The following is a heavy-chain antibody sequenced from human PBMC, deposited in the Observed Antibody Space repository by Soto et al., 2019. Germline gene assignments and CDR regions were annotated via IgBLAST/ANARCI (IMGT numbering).Heavy chain of an antibody. CDR1: GYSVASSSAA. V-gene: IGHV6-1*01. CDR3: ARGSAPGWFDP. J-gene: IGHJ5*02. CDR2: TYYRSKWYN. D-gene: IGHD6-25*01. Sequence: SHTLSLTCAISGYSVASSSAAWNLIRQSPSRGLEWLGRTYYRSKWYNDYAVSVKSRITINPDTSKNQFSLQLNSVTPEDTAVYYCARGSAPGWFDPWGQGTLVTVSS.